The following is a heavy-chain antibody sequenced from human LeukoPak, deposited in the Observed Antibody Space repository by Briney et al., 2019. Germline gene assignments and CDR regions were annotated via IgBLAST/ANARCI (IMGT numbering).Heavy chain of an antibody. D-gene: IGHD3-10*02. J-gene: IGHJ6*04. CDR2: ISSSGSTI. CDR3: AELGITMIGGV. CDR1: GFSFRTSA. Sequence: GSLRLSCAASGFSFRTSAMNWVRQAPGKGLEWVSYISSSGSTIYYADSVKGRFTISRDNAKNSLYLQMNGLRAEDTAVYYCAELGITMIGGVWGKGTTVTISS. V-gene: IGHV3-48*04.